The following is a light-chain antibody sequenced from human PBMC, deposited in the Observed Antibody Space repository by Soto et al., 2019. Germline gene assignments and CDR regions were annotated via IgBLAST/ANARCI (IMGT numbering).Light chain of an antibody. CDR1: QSISSW. CDR2: KAS. V-gene: IGKV1-5*03. J-gene: IGKJ4*01. Sequence: DIQMTQSPSTLSASVGDRVTITCRASQSISSWLAWYQQKPGKAPQLLIYKASSLESGGTSRFSGSVYGTEFTFSIRSAQPYDFATYYWQPYNSYPLSLGGGNKLEIK. CDR3: QPYNSYPLS.